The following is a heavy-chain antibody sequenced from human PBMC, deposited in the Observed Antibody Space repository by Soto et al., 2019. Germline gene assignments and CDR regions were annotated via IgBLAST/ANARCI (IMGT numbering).Heavy chain of an antibody. CDR3: ARGEDVFFYYGLDV. V-gene: IGHV4-59*01. D-gene: IGHD3-10*02. CDR1: GGSITSSY. CDR2: IYDTGISGYTPST. Sequence: QVQLQESGPRLVKPSATLSLTCTVSGGSITSSYWSWIRRPPGKGLEWIAYIYDTGISGYTPSTSYNPSLKSRVTMSVDTSKSQFSLKLTSVTAADTAVYYCARGEDVFFYYGLDVWGQGITVTVSS. J-gene: IGHJ6*02.